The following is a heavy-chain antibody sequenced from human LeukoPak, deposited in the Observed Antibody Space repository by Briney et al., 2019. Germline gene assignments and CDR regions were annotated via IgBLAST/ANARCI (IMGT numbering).Heavy chain of an antibody. CDR1: GFTFSTYS. J-gene: IGHJ5*02. CDR2: ISSSSNYI. V-gene: IGHV3-21*01. Sequence: GGSLRLSCAASGFTFSTYSMNWVRQAPGKGLEWVSSISSSSNYIYYADSVKGRFTISRDNAKNSLYLQMNSLRAEDTSVYYCARDTNGDGWFDPWGQGTLVTVSS. CDR3: ARDTNGDGWFDP. D-gene: IGHD4-17*01.